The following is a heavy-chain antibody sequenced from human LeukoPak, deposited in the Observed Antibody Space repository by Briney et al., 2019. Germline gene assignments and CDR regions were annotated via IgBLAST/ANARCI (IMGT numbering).Heavy chain of an antibody. CDR3: ARSILYDYVWGSYGY. CDR1: GGSISSGDYY. V-gene: IGHV4-31*03. Sequence: SETLSLTCTVSGGSISSGDYYWSWIRQHPGKGLEWIGYIYYSGSTYYNPSLKSRVTISVDTSKNQFSLKLSSVTAADTAVYYCARSILYDYVWGSYGYWGQGTLVTVSS. CDR2: IYYSGST. J-gene: IGHJ4*02. D-gene: IGHD3-16*01.